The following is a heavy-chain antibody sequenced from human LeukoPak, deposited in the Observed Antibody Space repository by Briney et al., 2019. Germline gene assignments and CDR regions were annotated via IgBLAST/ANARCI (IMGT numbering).Heavy chain of an antibody. Sequence: ASVKVACKASECTFNDYYMCWVRQAPVQGLEWMGRINPDSGGTDYAQKFQGRVTMTRDTSISTAYMDLSRLRSDDTAVYYCARLGENGLLTGYFYPWGQGTLVTVSS. V-gene: IGHV1-2*02. CDR1: ECTFNDYY. J-gene: IGHJ5*02. CDR2: INPDSGGT. D-gene: IGHD3-9*01. CDR3: ARLGENGLLTGYFYP.